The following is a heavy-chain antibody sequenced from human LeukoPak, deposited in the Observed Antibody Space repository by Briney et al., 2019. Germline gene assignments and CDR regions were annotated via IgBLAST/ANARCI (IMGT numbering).Heavy chain of an antibody. CDR3: VRDPTTVTTFFDL. Sequence: PSETLSLTCTVSGDSIGAYYWSWIRRPAGKGLEWIGRIYKSMYSGGSTDYNPSLKSRVTMSVDTSKNQLSLKPSSLTAADTAVYYCVRDPTTVTTFFDLWGQGTLVTVSS. V-gene: IGHV4-4*07. D-gene: IGHD4-17*01. CDR1: GDSIGAYY. CDR2: IYKSMYSGGST. J-gene: IGHJ5*01.